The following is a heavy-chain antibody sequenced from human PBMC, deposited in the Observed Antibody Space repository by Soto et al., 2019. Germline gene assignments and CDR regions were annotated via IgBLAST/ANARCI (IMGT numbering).Heavy chain of an antibody. D-gene: IGHD2-2*01. J-gene: IGHJ5*02. CDR3: ARALGYASWFDP. V-gene: IGHV3-64*01. CDR2: ISSNGGST. CDR1: VFPFSSYA. Sequence: PGGSLRLSCAASVFPFSSYAMHWVRQAPGKGLEYVSAISSNGGSTYYANSVKGRFTISRDNSKNTLYLQMGSLRAEDMAVYYCARALGYASWFDPWGQGTLVTVSS.